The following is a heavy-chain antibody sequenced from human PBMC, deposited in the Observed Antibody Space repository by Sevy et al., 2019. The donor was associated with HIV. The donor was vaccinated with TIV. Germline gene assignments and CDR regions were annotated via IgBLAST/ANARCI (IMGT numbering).Heavy chain of an antibody. CDR2: MNPNSGNT. CDR3: ARFLSTSYYYYHAMDV. J-gene: IGHJ6*02. CDR1: GYTFTTYD. V-gene: IGHV1-8*01. D-gene: IGHD2-2*01. Sequence: ASVKVSCKASGYTFTTYDINWVRQATGQGLEWMGWMNPNSGNTGYAQKFQGRVTMTRNTSIETAYMELSSLRCEDTAVYYCARFLSTSYYYYHAMDVWGQGTTVTVSS.